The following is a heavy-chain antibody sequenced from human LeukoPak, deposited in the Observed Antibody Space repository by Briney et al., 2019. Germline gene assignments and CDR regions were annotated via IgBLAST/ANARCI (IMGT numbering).Heavy chain of an antibody. D-gene: IGHD3-22*01. CDR2: ISHSGGTI. J-gene: IGHJ5*02. Sequence: GGSLRLSCAASGFTFRDSYMSWLRQAPGNGLQWVSYISHSGGTIHYADSVKGRFTISRDNAKNSLYLQMDSLRAEDTAVYFCARAPFDTKGYYQAPIWFDAWGQGTLVTVSS. CDR1: GFTFRDSY. V-gene: IGHV3-11*01. CDR3: ARAPFDTKGYYQAPIWFDA.